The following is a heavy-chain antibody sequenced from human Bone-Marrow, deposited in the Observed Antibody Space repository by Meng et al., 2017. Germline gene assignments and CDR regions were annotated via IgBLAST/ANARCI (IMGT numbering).Heavy chain of an antibody. V-gene: IGHV4-4*02. Sequence: QVHRQGAGPGPVKPSGTLSLTWGVPGGSSRSSNWLSWVRQPPGKGLEWIGEIYHSGSTNYNPSLKSRVTISVDKSKNQFSLKLSSVTAADTAVYYCAIEYSSGIDYWGQGTLVTVSS. D-gene: IGHD6-19*01. J-gene: IGHJ4*02. CDR1: GGSSRSSNW. CDR2: IYHSGST. CDR3: AIEYSSGIDY.